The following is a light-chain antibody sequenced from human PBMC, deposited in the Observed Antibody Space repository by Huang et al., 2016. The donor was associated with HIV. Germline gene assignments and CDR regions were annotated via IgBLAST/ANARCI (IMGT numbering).Light chain of an antibody. J-gene: IGKJ2*02. CDR2: GAS. CDR3: QQYDAFPCA. Sequence: EVILTQSPGTLSLSPGERATLSCRASQGVSTYLAWYQQKPGQAPRLLIYGASNRATGIPYRFSGSGSGTDFTLTISRLEPEDFAVYFCQQYDAFPCAFGQGTKLEI. V-gene: IGKV3-20*01. CDR1: QGVSTY.